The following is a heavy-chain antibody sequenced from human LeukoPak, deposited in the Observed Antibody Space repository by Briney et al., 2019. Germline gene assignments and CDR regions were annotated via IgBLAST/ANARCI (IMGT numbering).Heavy chain of an antibody. D-gene: IGHD3-22*01. J-gene: IGHJ4*02. CDR1: GSTVSSNY. Sequence: GGSLRLSCAASGSTVSSNYMSWVRQAPGKGLEWVSVIYSGGSTYYADSVKGRFTISRDNSKNTLYLQMNSLRAEDTAVYYCAGGDSSGYYPPPDYWGQGTLVTVSS. CDR3: AGGDSSGYYPPPDY. CDR2: IYSGGST. V-gene: IGHV3-66*01.